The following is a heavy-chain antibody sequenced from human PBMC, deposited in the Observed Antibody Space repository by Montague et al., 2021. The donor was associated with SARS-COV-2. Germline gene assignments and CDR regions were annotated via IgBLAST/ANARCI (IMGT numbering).Heavy chain of an antibody. V-gene: IGHV4-59*01. Sequence: SETLSLTCTVSGDSFSTYYWSWVRQPPGRGLEWIGYISHSGSTNYNPSLKSRVTISLDTSNNQFSLKLTSMTAADTAVYYCARDSGSFDVDFAYGGEGALV. J-gene: IGHJ4*02. D-gene: IGHD1-26*01. CDR1: GDSFSTYY. CDR3: ARDSGSFDVDFAY. CDR2: ISHSGST.